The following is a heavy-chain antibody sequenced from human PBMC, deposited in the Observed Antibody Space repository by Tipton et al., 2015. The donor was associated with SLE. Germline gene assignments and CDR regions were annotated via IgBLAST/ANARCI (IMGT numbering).Heavy chain of an antibody. CDR2: MNPDGSEI. CDR1: GFMFETYW. CDR3: ATDWGFSSFDI. D-gene: IGHD3-16*01. J-gene: IGHJ3*02. V-gene: IGHV3-7*01. Sequence: SLRLSCAASGFMFETYWMNWVRQPPGRGLEWVASMNPDGSEIYYVGSVKGRFTISRDNAHNSLYLQMNSLRDEDTAVYYCATDWGFSSFDIWGQGTVVTVSS.